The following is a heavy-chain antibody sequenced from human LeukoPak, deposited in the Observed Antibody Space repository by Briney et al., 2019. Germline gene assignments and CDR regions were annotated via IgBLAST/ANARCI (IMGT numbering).Heavy chain of an antibody. CDR1: GGSISSYY. CDR2: IYYSGST. Sequence: PSETLSLTCTVSGGSISSYYWSWIRQPPGKGLEWIGYIYYSGSTNYNPSLKSRVTISVDTSKNQFSLKLSSVTAADTAVYYCARDGDRDFGFWSGLYWGRGTLVTVSS. D-gene: IGHD3-3*01. J-gene: IGHJ4*02. CDR3: ARDGDRDFGFWSGLY. V-gene: IGHV4-59*12.